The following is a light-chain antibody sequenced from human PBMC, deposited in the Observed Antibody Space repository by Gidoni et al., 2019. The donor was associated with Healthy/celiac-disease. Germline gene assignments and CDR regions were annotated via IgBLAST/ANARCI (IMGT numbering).Light chain of an antibody. Sequence: DIQLTQSPSFLSASVGDRVTITCRASQGISSSLAWYQQKPGKAPKLLFYAASTLQSGVPSRFSGSGAETEFTLTISSLQPEDFATYYCQQLNSYPSFTFGPGTKVDIK. J-gene: IGKJ3*01. V-gene: IGKV1-9*01. CDR1: QGISSS. CDR3: QQLNSYPSFT. CDR2: AAS.